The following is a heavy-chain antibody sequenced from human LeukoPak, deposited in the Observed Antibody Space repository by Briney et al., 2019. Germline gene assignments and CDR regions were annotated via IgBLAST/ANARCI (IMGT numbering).Heavy chain of an antibody. CDR1: GYTFTSYD. D-gene: IGHD5-18*01. J-gene: IGHJ4*02. CDR3: ARGRHSYGYWEYYFDY. V-gene: IGHV1-8*01. Sequence: ASVKVSCKASGYTFTSYDINWVRQATGQGLELMGWMNPNSGNTGYAQKFQGRVTMTRNTSISTAYMELSSLRSEDTAVYYCARGRHSYGYWEYYFDYWGQGTLVTVSS. CDR2: MNPNSGNT.